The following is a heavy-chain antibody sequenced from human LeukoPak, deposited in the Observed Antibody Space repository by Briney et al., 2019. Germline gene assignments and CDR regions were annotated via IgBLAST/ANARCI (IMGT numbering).Heavy chain of an antibody. V-gene: IGHV4-34*01. J-gene: IGHJ6*03. CDR3: ARHVNSGYLIYYYYYMDV. Sequence: SETLSLTCAVYGGSFSGYYWSWIRQPPGKGLEWIGEINHSGSTNYNPSLKSRVTISVDTSKNQFSLKLSSVTAADTAVYYCARHVNSGYLIYYYYYMDVWGKGTTVTISS. D-gene: IGHD5-12*01. CDR1: GGSFSGYY. CDR2: INHSGST.